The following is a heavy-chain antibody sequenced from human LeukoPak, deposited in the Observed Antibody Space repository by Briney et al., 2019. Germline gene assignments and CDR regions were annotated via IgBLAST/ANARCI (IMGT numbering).Heavy chain of an antibody. CDR3: ARLSPWLPDY. D-gene: IGHD6-19*01. J-gene: IGHJ4*02. CDR1: GGSISSYY. CDR2: IYYSGST. V-gene: IGHV4-59*08. Sequence: SETLSHTCTVSGGSISSYYWSWIRQPPGKGLEWIGYIYYSGSTNYNPSLKSRVTISVDTSKNQFSLKLSSVTAADTAVYYCARLSPWLPDYWGQGTLVTVSS.